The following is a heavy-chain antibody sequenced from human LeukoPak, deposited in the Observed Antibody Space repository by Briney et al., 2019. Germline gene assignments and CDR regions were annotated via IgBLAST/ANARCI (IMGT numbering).Heavy chain of an antibody. Sequence: SETLSLTCTVSGGSVSSGSYYWSWLRQPPGKGLEWIGYIYYSGSTNYNPSLKSRVTISVDTSKNQFSLKLSSVTAADTAVYYCARMEGFPPSDYYYYGMDVWGKGTTVTVSS. CDR3: ARMEGFPPSDYYYYGMDV. J-gene: IGHJ6*04. D-gene: IGHD3-3*01. CDR1: GGSVSSGSYY. CDR2: IYYSGST. V-gene: IGHV4-61*01.